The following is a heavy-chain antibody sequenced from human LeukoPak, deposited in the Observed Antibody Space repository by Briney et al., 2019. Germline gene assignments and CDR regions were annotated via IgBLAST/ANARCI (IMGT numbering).Heavy chain of an antibody. Sequence: GGSLRLSCAASGFTFSSYWMSWVRQAPGKGLEWVANIKQDGSEKYYVDSVKGRFTISRDNAKNSLYLQMNSLRAEDMAVYYCARDLVATISGYYYYGMDVWGQGTTVTVSS. D-gene: IGHD5-24*01. CDR3: ARDLVATISGYYYYGMDV. J-gene: IGHJ6*02. CDR2: IKQDGSEK. CDR1: GFTFSSYW. V-gene: IGHV3-7*01.